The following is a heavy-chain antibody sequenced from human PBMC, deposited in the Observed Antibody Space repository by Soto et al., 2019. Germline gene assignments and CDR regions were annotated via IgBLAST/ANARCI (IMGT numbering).Heavy chain of an antibody. CDR1: GDSVSSNSAA. D-gene: IGHD3-9*01. Sequence: SQTLSLTCAISGDSVSSNSAAWNWIRQSPSRGLEWLGRTYYRSKWYNDYAVSVKSRITINPDTSKNQFSLQLNSVTPEDTAVYCCARHTVSYDILTGYEVTGNNCFDPWGQGTLVTVSS. CDR2: TYYRSKWYN. CDR3: ARHTVSYDILTGYEVTGNNCFDP. V-gene: IGHV6-1*01. J-gene: IGHJ5*02.